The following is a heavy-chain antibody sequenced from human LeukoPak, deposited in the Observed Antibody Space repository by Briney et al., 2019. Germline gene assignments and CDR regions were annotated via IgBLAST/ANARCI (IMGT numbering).Heavy chain of an antibody. D-gene: IGHD1-26*01. Sequence: ASVKVSCKASGYTFTGYYMHWVRQAPGQGLEWMGWINANSGDTDYAQKFQGRVTMTRDTSIRTAYMELSRLTSDDTAVYYCARGLGGSGSYFLTFDYWGQGTLVTVSS. CDR1: GYTFTGYY. CDR2: INANSGDT. V-gene: IGHV1-2*02. J-gene: IGHJ4*02. CDR3: ARGLGGSGSYFLTFDY.